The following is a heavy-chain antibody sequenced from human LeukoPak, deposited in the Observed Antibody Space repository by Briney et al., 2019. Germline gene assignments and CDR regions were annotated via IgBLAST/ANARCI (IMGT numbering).Heavy chain of an antibody. J-gene: IGHJ5*02. Sequence: SETLSLTCTVSGGSISSSSYYWGWIRQPPGKGLEWIGSIYYSGSPYYNPSLKSRVTISVDTSKKQFSLKLSSVTAADTAVYYCATDRGYNWNDQRFDPWGQGTLVTVSS. D-gene: IGHD1-1*01. V-gene: IGHV4-39*07. CDR2: IYYSGSP. CDR1: GGSISSSSYY. CDR3: ATDRGYNWNDQRFDP.